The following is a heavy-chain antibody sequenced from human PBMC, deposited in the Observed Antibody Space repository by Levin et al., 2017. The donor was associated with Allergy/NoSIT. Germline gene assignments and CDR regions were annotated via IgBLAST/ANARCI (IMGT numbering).Heavy chain of an antibody. V-gene: IGHV3-21*01. J-gene: IGHJ6*02. CDR3: ATASGALSLSADHYFGMDV. Sequence: GESLKISCAASGFTFSSYSMNWVRQAPGKGLEWVSTISSSDSYIYYSDSVKGRFTISRDNTKKSLYLQMNNLSAEDTGMIYCATASGALSLSADHYFGMDVWGQGTTVTVSS. CDR2: ISSSDSYI. D-gene: IGHD2/OR15-2a*01. CDR1: GFTFSSYS.